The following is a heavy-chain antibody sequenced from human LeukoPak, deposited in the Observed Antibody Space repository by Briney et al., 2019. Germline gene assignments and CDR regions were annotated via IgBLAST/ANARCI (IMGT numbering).Heavy chain of an antibody. CDR2: MNPNSGNT. CDR3: ARARWGIAARPFDP. J-gene: IGHJ5*02. D-gene: IGHD6-6*01. V-gene: IGHV1-8*01. Sequence: ASVKVPCKASGYTFTSYDINWVRQATGQGLEWMGWMNPNSGNTGYAQKFQGRVTMTRNTSISTAYMELSSLRSEDTAVYYCARARWGIAARPFDPWGQGTLVTVSS. CDR1: GYTFTSYD.